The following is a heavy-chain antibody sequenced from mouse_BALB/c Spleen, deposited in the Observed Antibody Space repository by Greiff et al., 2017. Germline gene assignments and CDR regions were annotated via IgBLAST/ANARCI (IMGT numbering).Heavy chain of an antibody. CDR2: INPSTGYT. V-gene: IGHV1-7*01. CDR1: GYTFTSYW. Sequence: QVQLQQSGAELAKPGASVKMSCKASGYTFTSYWMHWVKQRPGQGLEWIGYINPSTGYTEYNQKFKDKATLTADKSSSTAYMQLSSLTSEDSAVYYCARGAYGSSSYWYFDVWGAGTTVTVSS. D-gene: IGHD1-1*01. CDR3: ARGAYGSSSYWYFDV. J-gene: IGHJ1*01.